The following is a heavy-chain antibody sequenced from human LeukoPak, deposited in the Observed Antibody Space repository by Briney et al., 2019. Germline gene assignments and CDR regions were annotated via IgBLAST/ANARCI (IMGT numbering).Heavy chain of an antibody. Sequence: KPSETLSLTCAVYGGSFSGYYWSWIRQPPGKGLEWIGEINHSGSTNYNPSLKSRVTISVDTSKNQLSLRLSSVTAADTAVYYCTTIKRGNIFGYFDFWGQGILVTVSS. J-gene: IGHJ4*02. CDR1: GGSFSGYY. CDR2: INHSGST. D-gene: IGHD5-18*01. V-gene: IGHV4-34*01. CDR3: TTIKRGNIFGYFDF.